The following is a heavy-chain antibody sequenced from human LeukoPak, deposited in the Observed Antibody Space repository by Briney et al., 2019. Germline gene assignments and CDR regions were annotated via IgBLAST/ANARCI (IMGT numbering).Heavy chain of an antibody. CDR3: ARQVDTAFDNWFDP. J-gene: IGHJ5*02. CDR2: IYYSGST. CDR1: GGSLSSSSYY. V-gene: IGHV4-39*01. Sequence: PSETLSLTCTVSGGSLSSSSYYWGWIRQPPGKGLEWIGSIYYSGSTYYNPSLKSRVTTSVDTSKNQFSLKLSSVTAADTAVYYCARQVDTAFDNWFDPWGQGTLVTVSS. D-gene: IGHD5-18*01.